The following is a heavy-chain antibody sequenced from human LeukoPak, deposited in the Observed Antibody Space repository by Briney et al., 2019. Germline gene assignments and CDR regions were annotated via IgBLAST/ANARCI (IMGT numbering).Heavy chain of an antibody. D-gene: IGHD4-17*01. CDR2: IVVGSGNT. Sequence: SVKVSCKASGFTFTSSAVQWVRQARGQRLEWIGWIVVGSGNTNYAQKFQERVTITRDMSTSTAYMELSSLRSEDTAVYYCAASPLREFNWFDPWGQGTLVTVSS. V-gene: IGHV1-58*01. J-gene: IGHJ5*02. CDR1: GFTFTSSA. CDR3: AASPLREFNWFDP.